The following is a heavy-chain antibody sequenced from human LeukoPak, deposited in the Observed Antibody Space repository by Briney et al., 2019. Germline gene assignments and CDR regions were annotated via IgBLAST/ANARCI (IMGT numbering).Heavy chain of an antibody. CDR2: ISYAGSNT. CDR1: GFTFSTYG. D-gene: IGHD2-15*01. J-gene: IGHJ5*02. CDR3: AQDPGYCSGGSCYGRGAWFDR. V-gene: IGHV3-30*18. Sequence: PGGSLRLSCAASGFTFSTYGMHWVRQTPGKGLEWAAVISYAGSNTYYADSVKGRFTISRDNSKNTLYLQMNSLRAEDTAVYYCAQDPGYCSGGSCYGRGAWFDRWGQGTLVTVSS.